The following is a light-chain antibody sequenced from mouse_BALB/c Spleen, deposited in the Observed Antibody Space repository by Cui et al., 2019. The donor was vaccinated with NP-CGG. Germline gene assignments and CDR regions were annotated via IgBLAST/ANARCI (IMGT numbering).Light chain of an antibody. Sequence: QAVVTQESALPTSPGETVTLTCRSSTGAITMSNYVNWVHEKPDHLFTGLIGGTNNRAPGVPARFSGSLIGDKAALTITGAQTEDEAIYFCALWYSNHWVFGGGTKLTVL. CDR1: TGAITMSNY. V-gene: IGLV1*01. CDR2: GTN. CDR3: ALWYSNHWV. J-gene: IGLJ1*01.